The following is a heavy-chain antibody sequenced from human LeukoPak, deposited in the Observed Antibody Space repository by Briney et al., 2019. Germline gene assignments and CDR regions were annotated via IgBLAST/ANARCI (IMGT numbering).Heavy chain of an antibody. Sequence: MPGGSLRLSCAASGFTFSNAWMSWVRQAPGKGLQWVSYISSTGTTIYYADSVKGRFTISRDNAKNSLSLQMNSLRAEDTAVYYCARERVATGGDAFDIWGQGTMVTVSS. CDR1: GFTFSNAW. J-gene: IGHJ3*02. V-gene: IGHV3-11*04. CDR3: ARERVATGGDAFDI. CDR2: ISSTGTTI. D-gene: IGHD5-12*01.